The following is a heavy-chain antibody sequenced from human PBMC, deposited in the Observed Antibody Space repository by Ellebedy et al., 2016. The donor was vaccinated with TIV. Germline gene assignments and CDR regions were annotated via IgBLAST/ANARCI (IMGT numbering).Heavy chain of an antibody. CDR1: GFSFKNYA. V-gene: IGHV3-23*01. J-gene: IGHJ5*02. CDR3: ARSDWFDP. CDR2: INGNSDTK. Sequence: GESLKISXAASGFSFKNYAMSWVRQAPGKGLEWVSAINGNSDTKKYADSVKGRFTVSRDTAKNTLYLQMNSLRAEDTAVYYCARSDWFDPWGQGTLVTVSS.